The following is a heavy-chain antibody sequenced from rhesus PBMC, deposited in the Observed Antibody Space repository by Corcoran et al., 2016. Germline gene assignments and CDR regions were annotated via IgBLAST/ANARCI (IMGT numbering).Heavy chain of an antibody. D-gene: IGHD2-21*01. J-gene: IGHJ4*01. CDR2: LSPYNGHN. V-gene: IGHV1-180*01. CDR3: TKAKGLAFDY. Sequence: QVQLVQSGAEIKQPGASVKLSCKASGYTFTSYYMHWVRQAPGQGLEWIGLLSPYNGHNGYAPNFQGRVTITTDTSTSTGYMELSSLRSEDTAVYYCTKAKGLAFDYWGQGVLVTVSS. CDR1: GYTFTSYY.